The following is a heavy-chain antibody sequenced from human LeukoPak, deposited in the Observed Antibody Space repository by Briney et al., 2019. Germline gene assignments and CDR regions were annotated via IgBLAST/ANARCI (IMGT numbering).Heavy chain of an antibody. Sequence: GGSLRLSCAASGFTFSSYWMSWVRQAPGKGLEWVANIKQDGSEKYYVDSVKGRFTISRGNAKNSLYLQMNSLRAEDTAVYYCARVAPLDANEHSVWGSYFDYWGQGTLVTVSS. J-gene: IGHJ4*02. D-gene: IGHD3-16*01. CDR2: IKQDGSEK. V-gene: IGHV3-7*01. CDR3: ARVAPLDANEHSVWGSYFDY. CDR1: GFTFSSYW.